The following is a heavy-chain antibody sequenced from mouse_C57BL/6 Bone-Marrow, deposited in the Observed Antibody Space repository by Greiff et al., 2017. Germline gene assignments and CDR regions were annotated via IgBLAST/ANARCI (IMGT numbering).Heavy chain of an antibody. CDR2: IDPSDSYT. V-gene: IGHV1-50*01. Sequence: QVQLQQPGAELVKPGASVKLSCTASGYTFTSYWMQWVKQRPGQGLEWIGEIDPSDSYTNYNQQFKGKATFTVDTSHSTAYMQLSSLSSEDSAVYYGARIYYGNVPYWYFDVWGTGTTVTVSS. CDR1: GYTFTSYW. J-gene: IGHJ1*03. D-gene: IGHD2-1*01. CDR3: ARIYYGNVPYWYFDV.